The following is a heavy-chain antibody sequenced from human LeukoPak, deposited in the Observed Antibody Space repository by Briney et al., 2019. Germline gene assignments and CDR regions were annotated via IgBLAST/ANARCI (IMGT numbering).Heavy chain of an antibody. CDR2: INPNSGGT. CDR3: AANIGCSGGSCYQPPISHN. V-gene: IGHV1-2*02. D-gene: IGHD2-15*01. CDR1: GYTFTGYY. J-gene: IGHJ4*02. Sequence: VASVKVSCKASGYTFTGYYMHWVRQAPGQGLEWMGWINPNSGGTNYAQKFQERVTITRDMSTSTAYMELSSLRSEDTAVYYCAANIGCSGGSCYQPPISHNWGQGTLVTVSS.